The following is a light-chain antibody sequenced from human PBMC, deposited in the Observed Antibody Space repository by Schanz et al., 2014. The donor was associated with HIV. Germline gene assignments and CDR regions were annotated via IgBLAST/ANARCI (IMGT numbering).Light chain of an antibody. CDR2: GAS. Sequence: DTVMTQSPATLSVSPGERATLSCRASQSVGTNVGWYQQRPGQAPSLLIYGASSRATGIPDRFSGSGSGTDFTLTISRLEPEDFAVYYCQQYNNWPWTFGEGTKVDVK. CDR3: QQYNNWPWT. V-gene: IGKV3D-15*01. CDR1: QSVGTN. J-gene: IGKJ1*01.